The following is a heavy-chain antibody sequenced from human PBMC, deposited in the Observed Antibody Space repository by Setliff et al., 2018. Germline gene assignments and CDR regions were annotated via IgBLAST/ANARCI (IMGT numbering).Heavy chain of an antibody. CDR3: ARRLPYFGMDV. D-gene: IGHD2-15*01. CDR1: GFTFSTYE. V-gene: IGHV3-48*03. CDR2: THTDGITI. Sequence: GGSLRLSCAASGFTFSTYEMNWVRQAPGKGLERVSKTHTDGITISSDSVRGRFTIFRDSAKNSLHLQMTSLSAEDTAVYYCARRLPYFGMDVWGQGTTVTVSS. J-gene: IGHJ6*02.